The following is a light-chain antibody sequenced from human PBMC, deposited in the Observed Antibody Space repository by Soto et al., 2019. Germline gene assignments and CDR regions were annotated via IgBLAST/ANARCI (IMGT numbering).Light chain of an antibody. V-gene: IGLV2-14*01. CDR1: SSDIGAYNY. CDR3: NSYTTLSNRV. CDR2: EVT. Sequence: QSALAQPASVSGSPGQSITISCTGTSSDIGAYNYVSWYQQHPGKAPKLLIYEVTNRPSGVSDRFSGSKSGNTASLTISGLQAEDEANYYCNSYTTLSNRVLGTGTK. J-gene: IGLJ1*01.